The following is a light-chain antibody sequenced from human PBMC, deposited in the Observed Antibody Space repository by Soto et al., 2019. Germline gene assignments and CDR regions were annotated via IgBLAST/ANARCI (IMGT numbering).Light chain of an antibody. J-gene: IGKJ4*01. CDR3: QQYNNWPLT. CDR2: GAS. V-gene: IGKV3-15*01. CDR1: QRVSSN. Sequence: EIVMTQSPATLSVSPGERATLSCRASQRVSSNLAWYQQKPGQAPRLLIYGASTRATGIPARFSGSGSGTEFTVTISGLQSEDFVVYYCQQYNNWPLTFGGGTKVDTK.